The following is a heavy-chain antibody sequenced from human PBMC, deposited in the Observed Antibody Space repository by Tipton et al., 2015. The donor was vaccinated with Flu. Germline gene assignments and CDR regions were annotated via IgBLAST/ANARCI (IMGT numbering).Heavy chain of an antibody. V-gene: IGHV4-61*01. J-gene: IGHJ4*02. Sequence: TLSLTCTVSGASVSRGSYYWTWIRQPQGKGLEWIAYIFYTASTNYNPSLKGRVTISKDTSKNQFSLKLSSVTAADTAVYYCASISHDYGDSDYWGQGTLVTVSS. D-gene: IGHD4-17*01. CDR2: IFYTAST. CDR3: ASISHDYGDSDY. CDR1: GASVSRGSYY.